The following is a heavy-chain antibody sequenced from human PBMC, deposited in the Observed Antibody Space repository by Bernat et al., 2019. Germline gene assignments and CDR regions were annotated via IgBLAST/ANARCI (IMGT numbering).Heavy chain of an antibody. D-gene: IGHD2-2*01. V-gene: IGHV3-74*01. CDR1: GFTFSSHW. CDR3: ASHVSAGFDY. J-gene: IGHJ4*02. CDR2: INSDGSNT. Sequence: LVESGGGLVRPGGSLRLSCAASGFTFSSHWMHWVRQAPGKGLVWVSRINSDGSNTNYADSVKGRFTISRDNAKNTLYLQMNSLRADDTAIYYCASHVSAGFDYWGQGTLVTVSS.